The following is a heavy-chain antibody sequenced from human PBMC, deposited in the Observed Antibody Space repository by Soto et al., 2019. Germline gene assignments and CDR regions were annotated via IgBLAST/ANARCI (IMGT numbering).Heavy chain of an antibody. J-gene: IGHJ2*01. V-gene: IGHV1-46*01. CDR3: ARDNYHESRGSKGWYFDL. D-gene: IGHD3-22*01. CDR1: GNSLTSHW. CDR2: INPSGSST. Sequence: XSVKVSCKASGNSLTSHWMHWVRQAPGQGLEWMGVINPSGSSTSYAQKFQGRVTMTRDTSTSTVYMEVNSLRSEDTAVYYCARDNYHESRGSKGWYFDLSGRGTLVTSPQ.